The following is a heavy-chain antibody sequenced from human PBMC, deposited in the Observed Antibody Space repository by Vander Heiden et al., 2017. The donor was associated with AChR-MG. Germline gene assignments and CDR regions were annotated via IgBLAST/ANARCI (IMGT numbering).Heavy chain of an antibody. CDR1: GFAFNNNW. CDR2: INGDGSLT. V-gene: IGHV3-74*01. Sequence: GGSLRLSCAVSGFAFNNNWMHWVRQAPGKGLVWVSRINGDGSLTNYADSVKGRFTISRDNAKNTFYLQMSTLRADDTAVYFCARALGGGSDYWGQGILVSVSS. J-gene: IGHJ4*02. CDR3: ARALGGGSDY. D-gene: IGHD3-16*01.